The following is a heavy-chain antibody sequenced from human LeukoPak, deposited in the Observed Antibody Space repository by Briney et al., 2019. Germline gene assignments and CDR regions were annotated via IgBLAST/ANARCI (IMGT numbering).Heavy chain of an antibody. CDR3: ARGYSSSWAGDQLDY. V-gene: IGHV4-34*01. CDR1: GGSFGGYY. J-gene: IGHJ4*02. Sequence: SETLSLTCAVYGGSFGGYYWSWIRQPPGKGLEWIGEINHSGSTNYNPSLKSRVTISVDTSKNQFSLKLSSVTAADTAVYYCARGYSSSWAGDQLDYWGQGTLVTVSS. CDR2: INHSGST. D-gene: IGHD6-13*01.